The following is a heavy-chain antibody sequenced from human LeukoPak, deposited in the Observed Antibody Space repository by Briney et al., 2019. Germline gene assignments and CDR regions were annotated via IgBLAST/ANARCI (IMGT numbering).Heavy chain of an antibody. V-gene: IGHV4-30-4*01. CDR2: IYYSGST. CDR3: ARDQYDFWSGYVN. CDR1: GGSISSGDYY. D-gene: IGHD3-3*01. J-gene: IGHJ4*02. Sequence: PSETLSLTCTVSGGSISSGDYYWSWIRQPPGKGLEWIGYIYYSGSTYYNPSLKSRVTISVDTSKNQFSLKLSSVTAADTAVYYCARDQYDFWSGYVNWGQGTLVTVSS.